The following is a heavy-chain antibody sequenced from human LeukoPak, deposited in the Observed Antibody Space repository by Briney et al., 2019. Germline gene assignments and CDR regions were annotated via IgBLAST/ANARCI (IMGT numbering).Heavy chain of an antibody. CDR2: IQPDGREQ. J-gene: IGHJ5*02. Sequence: PGGSLRLSCAASGLTFSSRWISWVRQAPGKGLEWVGNIQPDGREQYPVDSVKGRFTISRDNARNSLFLQMNSLRVEDTAVYYCASQSYARFDPWGQGTLVTVSS. CDR1: GLTFSSRW. CDR3: ASQSYARFDP. V-gene: IGHV3-7*01. D-gene: IGHD3-16*01.